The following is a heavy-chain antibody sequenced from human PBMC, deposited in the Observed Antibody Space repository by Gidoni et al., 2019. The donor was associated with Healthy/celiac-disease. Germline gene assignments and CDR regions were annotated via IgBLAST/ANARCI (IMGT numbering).Heavy chain of an antibody. J-gene: IGHJ4*02. V-gene: IGHV3-33*01. CDR2: IWYDGSNK. D-gene: IGHD6-13*01. CDR3: ARGPILWRIAAAGTHTYFDY. Sequence: QVQLVESGGGVVQPGRSLRLSCAASGFTFSSYGMHWVRQAPGKGLEWVAVIWYDGSNKYYADSVKGRFTISRDNSKNTLYLQMNSLRAEDTAVYYCARGPILWRIAAAGTHTYFDYWGQGTLVTVSS. CDR1: GFTFSSYG.